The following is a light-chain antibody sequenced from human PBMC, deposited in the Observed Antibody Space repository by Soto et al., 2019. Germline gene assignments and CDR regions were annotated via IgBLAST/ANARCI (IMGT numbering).Light chain of an antibody. Sequence: QSALTQPASVSGSPGQSITISCTGTSGDVGAYNYVSWYQHHPGKAPKLMIYEVNNRPSGVSDRFSASKSGKTASLTISGLQAEDEADYYCSSYSSSDTLYVFGTGTQLTVL. CDR2: EVN. CDR1: SGDVGAYNY. J-gene: IGLJ1*01. CDR3: SSYSSSDTLYV. V-gene: IGLV2-14*01.